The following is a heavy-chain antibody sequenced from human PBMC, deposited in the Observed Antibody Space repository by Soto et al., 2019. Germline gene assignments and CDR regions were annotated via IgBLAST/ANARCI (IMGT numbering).Heavy chain of an antibody. V-gene: IGHV3-23*01. J-gene: IGHJ6*02. Sequence: GGSLSLSCAASGFTFSSYAMSWVRQAPGKGLEWVSAISGSGGSTYYADSVKGRFTISRDNSKNTLYLQMNSLRAEDTAVYYCAKDPVSSSGWYEDYYYYGMDVWGQGTTVTVSS. CDR3: AKDPVSSSGWYEDYYYYGMDV. D-gene: IGHD6-19*01. CDR2: ISGSGGST. CDR1: GFTFSSYA.